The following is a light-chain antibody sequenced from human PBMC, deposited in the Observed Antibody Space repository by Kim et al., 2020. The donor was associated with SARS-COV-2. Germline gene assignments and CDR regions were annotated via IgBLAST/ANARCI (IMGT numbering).Light chain of an antibody. CDR1: SGHSSYA. CDR3: QTWDTGIRV. CDR2: VNRDGSH. Sequence: QPVLTQSPSASASLGASVQLTCILSSGHSSYAIAWHQQQPGKGPRFLMKVNRDGSHIKGDGIPDRFSGSTSGAERYLTISSLQPEDEADYYCQTWDTGIRVFGGGTQRTVL. V-gene: IGLV4-69*01. J-gene: IGLJ3*02.